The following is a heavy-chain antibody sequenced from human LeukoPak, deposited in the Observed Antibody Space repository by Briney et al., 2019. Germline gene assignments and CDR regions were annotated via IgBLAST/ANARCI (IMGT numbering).Heavy chain of an antibody. V-gene: IGHV4-31*03. CDR1: GGSISSGGYY. Sequence: SETLSLTCTVSGGSISSGGYYWSWIRQHPGKGLEWIGYIYYSGSTYYNPSLKSRVTISVDTSKNQFSLKLNSVTAADTAVYYCARYGGSFGFQYYFDYWGQGTLVTVSS. J-gene: IGHJ4*02. D-gene: IGHD3-16*01. CDR3: ARYGGSFGFQYYFDY. CDR2: IYYSGST.